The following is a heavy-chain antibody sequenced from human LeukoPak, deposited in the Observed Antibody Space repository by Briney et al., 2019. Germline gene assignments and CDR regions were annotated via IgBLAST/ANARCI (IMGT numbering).Heavy chain of an antibody. Sequence: SETLSLTCTVSGGSISSSSYYWGWIRQPPGKGLEWIGSIYYSGSTYYNPSLKSRVTISVDTSKNQFSLKLSSVTAADTAVYYCARRGYYDSRGWFDPWGQGTLVTVSS. V-gene: IGHV4-39*01. CDR1: GGSISSSSYY. CDR2: IYYSGST. CDR3: ARRGYYDSRGWFDP. D-gene: IGHD3-22*01. J-gene: IGHJ5*02.